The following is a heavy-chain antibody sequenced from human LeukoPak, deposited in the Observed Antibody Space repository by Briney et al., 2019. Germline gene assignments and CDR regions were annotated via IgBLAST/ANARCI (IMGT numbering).Heavy chain of an antibody. CDR2: IIPIFGTA. J-gene: IGHJ4*02. Sequence: ASVKVSCKASGGTFSSYAISWVRQAPGQGLEWMGGIIPIFGTANYAQEFQGRVTITTDESTSTAYMELSSLRSEDTAVYYCASRSGYRSSEKDQLDYWGQGTLVTVSS. CDR1: GGTFSSYA. D-gene: IGHD2-2*01. V-gene: IGHV1-69*05. CDR3: ASRSGYRSSEKDQLDY.